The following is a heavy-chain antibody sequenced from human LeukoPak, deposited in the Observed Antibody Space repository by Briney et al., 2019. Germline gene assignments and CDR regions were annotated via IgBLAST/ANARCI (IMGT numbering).Heavy chain of an antibody. Sequence: GASVKVSCKASGYTFMSYGISWVRQAPGQGLEWMGWISAYDGNTYYVQKFQGRVTMTVDTSTGSAYMDLRSLISDDTAVYYCTRDDGYSYRKGVDRFDYWGQGTLVTVSS. CDR1: GYTFMSYG. D-gene: IGHD5-18*01. CDR3: TRDDGYSYRKGVDRFDY. V-gene: IGHV1-18*01. CDR2: ISAYDGNT. J-gene: IGHJ4*02.